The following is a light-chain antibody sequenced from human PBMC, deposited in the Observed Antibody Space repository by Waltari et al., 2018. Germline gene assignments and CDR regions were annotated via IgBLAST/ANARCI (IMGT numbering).Light chain of an antibody. CDR1: SSNIERNP. V-gene: IGLV1-44*01. CDR3: ASWDYSLNGVV. CDR2: SNS. J-gene: IGLJ2*01. Sequence: QPVVTQPPSASGTPGQRVTIPCSGSSSNIERNPVNWYQQLPGRPPRLLIYSNSHRPSGVPDRFSASTSGKSASLAISGLQSDDEGNYYCASWDYSLNGVVYGGGTKLTVL.